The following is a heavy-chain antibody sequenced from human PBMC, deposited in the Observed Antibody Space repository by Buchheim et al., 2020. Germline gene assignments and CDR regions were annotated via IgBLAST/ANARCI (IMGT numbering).Heavy chain of an antibody. CDR1: GFTFSSYG. Sequence: QVQLVESGGGVVQPGRSLRLSCAASGFTFSSYGMHWVRQAPGKGLEWVAVIWYDGSNKYYADSVKGRFTISRDNSKNTMYLQMNSLRAEDTAVYYCARDEGYDILTGYRYWGQGTL. D-gene: IGHD3-9*01. CDR2: IWYDGSNK. J-gene: IGHJ4*02. CDR3: ARDEGYDILTGYRY. V-gene: IGHV3-33*01.